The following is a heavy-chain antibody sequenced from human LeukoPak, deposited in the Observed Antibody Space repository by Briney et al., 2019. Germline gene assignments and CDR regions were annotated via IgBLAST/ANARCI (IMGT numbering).Heavy chain of an antibody. CDR1: GFTFTTYT. CDR3: ARGHLLFHMDV. CDR2: IHSDGGST. Sequence: PGGSLRLSCAASGFTFTTYTMNWVRQAPGKGLVWVSRIHSDGGSTSYADSVKGRFTISRDNAKNTLYLQMNSLRAEDTALYYCARGHLLFHMDVWGRGTTVTVSS. J-gene: IGHJ6*03. V-gene: IGHV3-74*01.